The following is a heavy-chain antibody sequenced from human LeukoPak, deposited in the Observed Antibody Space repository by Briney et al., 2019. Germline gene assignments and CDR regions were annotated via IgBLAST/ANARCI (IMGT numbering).Heavy chain of an antibody. D-gene: IGHD3-22*01. CDR2: INHSGST. J-gene: IGHJ4*02. CDR3: ARGRADMYYYDSSGWRY. CDR1: GGSFSGYY. Sequence: SETLSLTCAVYGGSFSGYYWSWIRQPPGKGLEWIGEINHSGSTNYNPSLKSRVTISVDTSKNQSSLKLSSVTAADTAVYYCARGRADMYYYDSSGWRYWGQGTLVTVSS. V-gene: IGHV4-34*01.